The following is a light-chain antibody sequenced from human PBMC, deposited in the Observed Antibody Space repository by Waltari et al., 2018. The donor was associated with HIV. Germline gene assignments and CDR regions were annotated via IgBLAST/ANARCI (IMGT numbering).Light chain of an antibody. CDR3: QQYYSRPWT. Sequence: DIAMTQSPDTLTVSLGEMATINCRSSQKILYSANNKNYLAWYQQKSGHPPKVLFYWASTREAGVPTRFSGGGSGTDITLIISSVQAEDVAVYYCQQYYSRPWTFGQGTKVES. V-gene: IGKV4-1*01. CDR2: WAS. J-gene: IGKJ1*01. CDR1: QKILYSANNKNY.